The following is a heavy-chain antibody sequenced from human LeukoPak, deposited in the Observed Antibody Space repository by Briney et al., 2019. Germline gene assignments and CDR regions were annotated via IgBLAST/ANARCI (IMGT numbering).Heavy chain of an antibody. Sequence: GGSLRLSCAASGFTFSSYAMSWVRQAPGKGLEWVSSISGNGRSTFYADSVKGRFPLSRDDSKKTLYLQMTSSRDNSKNTLYLQMNSLRAEDTAVYYCAKDSAGYSYGFDSWGQGTLVTVSS. J-gene: IGHJ4*02. CDR3: QMNSLRAEDTAVYYCAKDSAGYSYGFDS. CDR2: ISGNGRST. V-gene: IGHV3-23*01. D-gene: IGHD5-18*01. CDR1: GFTFSSYA.